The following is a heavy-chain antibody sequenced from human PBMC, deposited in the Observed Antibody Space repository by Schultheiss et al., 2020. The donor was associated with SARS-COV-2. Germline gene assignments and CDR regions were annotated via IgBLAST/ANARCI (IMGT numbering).Heavy chain of an antibody. V-gene: IGHV4-59*01. Sequence: ENLSLTCTVSGGSISSYYWSWIRQPPGKGLEWIGYIYYSGSTNYNPSLKSRVTISVDTSKNQFSLKLSSVTAADTAVYYCARGLSYYDFWSGYWDYYGMDVWGQGTTVTVSS. CDR1: GGSISSYY. CDR2: IYYSGST. D-gene: IGHD3-3*01. J-gene: IGHJ6*02. CDR3: ARGLSYYDFWSGYWDYYGMDV.